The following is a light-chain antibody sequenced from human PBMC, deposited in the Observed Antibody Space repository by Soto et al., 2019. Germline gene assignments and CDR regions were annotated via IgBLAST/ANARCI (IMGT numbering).Light chain of an antibody. J-gene: IGKJ1*01. CDR1: QSVSNTY. CDR3: QQYGSSPRT. Sequence: EIVLTQSPGTLSLSPGERATLSCRASQSVSNTYLAWYQQKPGQAPRLLIYGASTRATGIPDRVSGSGSGREFTLTISRLEPEEFAVYYCQQYGSSPRTFGQGTKVEIK. CDR2: GAS. V-gene: IGKV3-20*01.